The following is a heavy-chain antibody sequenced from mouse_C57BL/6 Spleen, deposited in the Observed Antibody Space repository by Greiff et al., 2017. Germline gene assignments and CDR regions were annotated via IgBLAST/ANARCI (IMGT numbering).Heavy chain of an antibody. CDR3: AREDGYYAMDY. CDR1: GYTFTSYW. J-gene: IGHJ4*01. CDR2: IHPNSGST. Sequence: VQLQQPGAELVKPGASVKLSCKASGYTFTSYWMHWVKQRPGQGLEWIGMIHPNSGSTNYNEKFKSNATLTVDKSSSTAYMQLSSLTSEDSAVYYCAREDGYYAMDYWGQGTSVTVSS. D-gene: IGHD2-3*01. V-gene: IGHV1-64*01.